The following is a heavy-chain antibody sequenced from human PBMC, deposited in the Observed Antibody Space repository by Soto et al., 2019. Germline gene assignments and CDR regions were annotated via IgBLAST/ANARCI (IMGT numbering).Heavy chain of an antibody. V-gene: IGHV3-33*01. J-gene: IGHJ6*02. CDR2: IWYDGSNK. D-gene: IGHD5-18*01. CDR1: GFTFSSYD. CDR3: ARSLSSYEDYYYYGMDV. Sequence: GGSLRLSCAASGFTFSSYDMHWVRQAPGKGLEWVAVIWYDGSNKYYADSVKGRFTISRDNSKNMLYLQMNSLRAEDTAVYYCARSLSSYEDYYYYGMDVWGQGTTVTVSS.